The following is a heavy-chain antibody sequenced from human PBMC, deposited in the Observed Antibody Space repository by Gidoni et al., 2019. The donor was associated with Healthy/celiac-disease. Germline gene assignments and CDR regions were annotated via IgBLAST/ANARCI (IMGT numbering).Heavy chain of an antibody. D-gene: IGHD6-13*01. CDR3: ARGLPTRIAAADPYFDY. CDR1: GYTFTSYD. CDR2: MNPNSGNT. J-gene: IGHJ4*02. V-gene: IGHV1-8*01. Sequence: QVQLVQSEAEVKKPVASVKVSCKASGYTFTSYDINWVRQATGQGLEWMGWMNPNSGNTGYAQKFQGRVTMTRNNSISTAYMELSSLRSEDTAVYYCARGLPTRIAAADPYFDYWGQGTLVTVSS.